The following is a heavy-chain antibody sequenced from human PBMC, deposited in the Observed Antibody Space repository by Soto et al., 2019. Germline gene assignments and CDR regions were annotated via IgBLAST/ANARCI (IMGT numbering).Heavy chain of an antibody. J-gene: IGHJ4*02. V-gene: IGHV1-46*01. CDR2: INPSGGST. D-gene: IGHD6-19*01. Sequence: ASVKVSCKASGYTFTSYYMHWVRQAPGQGLEWMGIINPSGGSTSYAQKFQGRVTMTRDTSTSTVYMELSSLRSEDTAVYYCARDRAVAVFSYYFDYWGQGTLVTVSS. CDR3: ARDRAVAVFSYYFDY. CDR1: GYTFTSYY.